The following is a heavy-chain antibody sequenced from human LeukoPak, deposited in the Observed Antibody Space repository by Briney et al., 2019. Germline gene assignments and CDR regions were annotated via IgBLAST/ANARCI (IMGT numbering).Heavy chain of an antibody. CDR3: ARDYWASDY. CDR1: GFTFSTYW. Sequence: PGTSLRLSCAASGFTFSTYWMSWVRQARGKGLEWVANIKEDGSERYYVDSVKGRFTISRDNARNSLYLQMNSLRAEDTAVYYCARDYWASDYWGQGTLVTVSS. V-gene: IGHV3-7*01. J-gene: IGHJ4*02. CDR2: IKEDGSER. D-gene: IGHD2-8*02.